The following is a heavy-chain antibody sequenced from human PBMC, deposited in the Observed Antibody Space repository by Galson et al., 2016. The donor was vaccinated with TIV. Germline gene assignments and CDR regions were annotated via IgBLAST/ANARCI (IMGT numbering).Heavy chain of an antibody. J-gene: IGHJ4*02. CDR1: GYTFTSYG. D-gene: IGHD2-15*01. V-gene: IGHV1-18*01. CDR2: ISAYTGDT. CDR3: ARVGVCSGGRCYPDY. Sequence: SVKVSCKASGYTFTSYGISWVRQVIGQGLEWVGWISAYTGDTNYAQKFQGRVIMTTDTSTSTAYMALRSLRSDDTAVYYCARVGVCSGGRCYPDYWGQGTLVTVS.